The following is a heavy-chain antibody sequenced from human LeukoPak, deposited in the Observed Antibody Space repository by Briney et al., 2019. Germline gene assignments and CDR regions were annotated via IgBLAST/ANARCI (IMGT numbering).Heavy chain of an antibody. CDR3: ARAGYVRAFDY. Sequence: ASVKVSCKASGYTFTTYYIHWVRQAPGQGLEWMGVIDPTSGKTNYAQKFQGRVTMNRDMSTSTIYLELTSLRSDDTAFYYCARAGYVRAFDYWGQGTLVTVSS. V-gene: IGHV1-46*01. D-gene: IGHD3-16*01. CDR2: IDPTSGKT. J-gene: IGHJ4*02. CDR1: GYTFTTYY.